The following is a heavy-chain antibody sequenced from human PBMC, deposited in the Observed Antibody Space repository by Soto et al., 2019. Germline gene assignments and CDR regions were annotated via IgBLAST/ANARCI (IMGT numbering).Heavy chain of an antibody. J-gene: IGHJ4*02. Sequence: GGSLRLSCAASGFTVSSNYMSWVRQAPGKGLEWVSFIYGGGSTYYADSVKGRFTISRDNSKNTLYLQMNSLRVEDTAEYHCERGLGRPAESFDYWGQGTLVTVSS. CDR2: IYGGGST. CDR1: GFTVSSNY. CDR3: ERGLGRPAESFDY. D-gene: IGHD1-26*01. V-gene: IGHV3-66*01.